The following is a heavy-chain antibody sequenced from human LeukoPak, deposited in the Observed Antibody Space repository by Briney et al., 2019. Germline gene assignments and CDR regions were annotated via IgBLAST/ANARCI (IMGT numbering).Heavy chain of an antibody. V-gene: IGHV1-2*06. J-gene: IGHJ3*02. D-gene: IGHD3-22*01. Sequence: GASVKVSCKASGYTFSGYYMHWVRQAPGQGFEWMGRINPNGGGTNYAQKFRGRVTMTRDTSITTAYMELNRLRSDDTAMYYCASYYYDTTGFDSFDIWGQGTMVTVSS. CDR2: INPNGGGT. CDR3: ASYYYDTTGFDSFDI. CDR1: GYTFSGYY.